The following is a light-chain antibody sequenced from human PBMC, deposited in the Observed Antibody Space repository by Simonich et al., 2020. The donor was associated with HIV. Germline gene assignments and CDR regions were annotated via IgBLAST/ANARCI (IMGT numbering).Light chain of an antibody. Sequence: DIQMTQSPSSLSASVGNRVTITCRASQSISNYLNWYQQEPGKAPKTLIYAASSLQSGVPSRFSGYGSGTDFSLTISRLEPEDFAVYYCQQYGSSTYTFGQGTKLEIK. J-gene: IGKJ2*01. CDR3: QQYGSSTYT. CDR1: QSISNY. V-gene: IGKV1-39*01. CDR2: AAS.